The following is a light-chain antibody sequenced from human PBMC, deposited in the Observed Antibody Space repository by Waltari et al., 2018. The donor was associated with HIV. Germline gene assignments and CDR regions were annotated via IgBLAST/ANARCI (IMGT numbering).Light chain of an antibody. Sequence: QSVLTRPPSTSGPPGTTVTTPCSGGRPTTGRTTFTCFQQLPGKAPKVLIYGKNQRPSGVPDRFSGSKSGTSASLAIGGLQSEDEADYYCASWDDSLNGPVFGGGTTLTVL. J-gene: IGLJ2*01. CDR2: GKN. CDR1: RPTTGRTT. V-gene: IGLV1-44*01. CDR3: ASWDDSLNGPV.